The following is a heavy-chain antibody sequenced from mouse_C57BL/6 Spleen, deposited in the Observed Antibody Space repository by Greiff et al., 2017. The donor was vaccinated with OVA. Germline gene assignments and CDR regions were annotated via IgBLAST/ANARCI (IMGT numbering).Heavy chain of an antibody. V-gene: IGHV5-15*01. D-gene: IGHD4-1*01. CDR2: ISNLAYSI. CDR1: GFTFSDYG. J-gene: IGHJ4*01. Sequence: EVHLVESGGGLVQPGGSLKLSCAASGFTFSDYGMAWVRQAPRKGPEWVAFISNLAYSIYYADPVTGRFTSSSEHAKNTLYLEMSSLRSEDTAMYYCARRRTGTAMDYWGQGTSVTVSS. CDR3: ARRRTGTAMDY.